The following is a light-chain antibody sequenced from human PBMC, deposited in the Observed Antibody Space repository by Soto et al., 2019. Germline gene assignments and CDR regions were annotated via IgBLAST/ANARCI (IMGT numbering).Light chain of an antibody. J-gene: IGLJ1*01. CDR1: SSDVGSYNL. Sequence: QSALTQPASVSGSPGQSITLSCTGTSSDVGSYNLVSWYQQHPGKAPKLMISEGGKRPSGVSNRFSGSKSGNTASLTISGLQVEDEADYYSCAFEGGRTYVFGTGTKVTV. CDR3: CAFEGGRTYV. CDR2: EGG. V-gene: IGLV2-23*01.